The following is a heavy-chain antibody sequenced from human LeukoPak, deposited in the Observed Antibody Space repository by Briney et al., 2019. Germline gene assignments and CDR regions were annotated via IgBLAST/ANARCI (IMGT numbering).Heavy chain of an antibody. D-gene: IGHD6-19*01. CDR3: ARSGTYRYSSTHDY. Sequence: NPSETLSLTCAVYGGSFGGFYWGWIRQSPGKGLEWIGEISHSGSTTYNPSLESRVTILVDTSKNQFSLKMHSMTAADTSVYYCARSGTYRYSSTHDYWGQGTVITVSS. CDR1: GGSFGGFY. CDR2: ISHSGST. V-gene: IGHV4-34*01. J-gene: IGHJ4*02.